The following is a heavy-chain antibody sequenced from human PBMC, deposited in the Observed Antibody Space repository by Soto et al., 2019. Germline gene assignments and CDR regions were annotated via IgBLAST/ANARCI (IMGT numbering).Heavy chain of an antibody. CDR3: ARDRITIFGVTVVNDAFDI. J-gene: IGHJ3*02. V-gene: IGHV1-3*01. CDR1: GYTFTSYA. CDR2: INAGNGNT. D-gene: IGHD3-3*01. Sequence: ASVKVSCKASGYTFTSYAMHWVRQAPGQRLEWMGWINAGNGNTKYSQKFQGRVTITRDTSASTAYMELSSLRSEDTAVYYCARDRITIFGVTVVNDAFDIWGQGTMVTVSS.